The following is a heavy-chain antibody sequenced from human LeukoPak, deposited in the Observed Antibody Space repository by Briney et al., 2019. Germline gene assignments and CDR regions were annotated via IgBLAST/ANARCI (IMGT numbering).Heavy chain of an antibody. J-gene: IGHJ4*02. CDR3: VKRLWFGELLYGPFDY. Sequence: GGSLRLYCSASEFTFSSYAMHWVRQAPGKGLEYVSAISSNGGSTYYADSVKGRFTISRDNSKNTLYLQMSSLRAEDTAVYYCVKRLWFGELLYGPFDYWGQGTLVTVSS. CDR2: ISSNGGST. V-gene: IGHV3-64D*06. D-gene: IGHD3-10*01. CDR1: EFTFSSYA.